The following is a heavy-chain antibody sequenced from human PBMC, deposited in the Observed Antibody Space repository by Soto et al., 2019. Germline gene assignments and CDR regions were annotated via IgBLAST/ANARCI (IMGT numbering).Heavy chain of an antibody. CDR3: TTPDLVASGDT. CDR1: GFTFSGHF. D-gene: IGHD2-8*02. Sequence: GSLRLSFAASGFTFSGHFMEGVRQASGKGLEWVGRIRNKANSHTTEYAASVKGRFTISRDDSKNTLYLQINNLKTEDTGVYYCTTPDLVASGDTWGQGTMVTVSS. J-gene: IGHJ3*02. CDR2: IRNKANSHTT. V-gene: IGHV3-72*01.